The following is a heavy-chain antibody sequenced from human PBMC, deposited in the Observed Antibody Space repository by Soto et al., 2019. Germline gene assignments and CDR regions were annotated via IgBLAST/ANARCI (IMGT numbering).Heavy chain of an antibody. CDR1: GFTFSSYG. J-gene: IGHJ4*02. Sequence: GGSLRLSCAASGFTFSSYGMHWVRQAPGKGLEWVAVISYDGSNKYYADSVKGRFTISRDNSKNTLYLQMNSLRAEDTAVYYCANSYCSGGSCYSKVLDYWGQGTLVTVSS. CDR3: ANSYCSGGSCYSKVLDY. V-gene: IGHV3-30*18. D-gene: IGHD2-15*01. CDR2: ISYDGSNK.